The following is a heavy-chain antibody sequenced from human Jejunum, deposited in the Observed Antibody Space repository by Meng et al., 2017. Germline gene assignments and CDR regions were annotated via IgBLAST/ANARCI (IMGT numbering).Heavy chain of an antibody. CDR3: ARDKVAGSGRWFDP. Sequence: SETLSLTCTVSAGSSVDSINNFYWRCFRQPAGKGLEWIGRVYAGGSTKYNPSLKSRVNMSLDTSKNQFSLKLSSMTDADTVVYYCARDKVAGSGRWFDPWGQGTLVTVSS. D-gene: IGHD6-19*01. CDR2: VYAGGST. V-gene: IGHV4-4*07. J-gene: IGHJ5*02. CDR1: AGSSVDSINNFY.